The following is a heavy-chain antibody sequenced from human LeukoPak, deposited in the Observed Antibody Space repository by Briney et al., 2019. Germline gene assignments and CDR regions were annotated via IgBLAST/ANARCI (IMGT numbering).Heavy chain of an antibody. CDR3: ARDNYYGSGSKLAFDI. V-gene: IGHV4-4*07. J-gene: IGHJ3*02. CDR2: IYTSGST. Sequence: SETLSLTCTVSGVSISSYYWSWIRQPAGKGLEWIGRIYTSGSTNYNPSLKSRVTMSVDTSKNQFSLKLSSVTAADTAVYYCARDNYYGSGSKLAFDIWGQGTMVTVSS. CDR1: GVSISSYY. D-gene: IGHD3-10*01.